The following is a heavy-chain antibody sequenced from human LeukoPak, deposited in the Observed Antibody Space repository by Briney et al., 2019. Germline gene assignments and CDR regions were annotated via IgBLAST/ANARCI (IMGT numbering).Heavy chain of an antibody. V-gene: IGHV1-69*05. D-gene: IGHD3-22*01. CDR3: ARVGYDSRGYYVPEGTNFDY. J-gene: IGHJ4*02. Sequence: SVKVSFKPSGGTFSSYAISWVRQAPGQGLEWMGGIIPIFGTANYAQKFQGRVTITTDESTSTAYMELSSLRSEDTAVYYCARVGYDSRGYYVPEGTNFDYWGQGTLVTVSS. CDR2: IIPIFGTA. CDR1: GGTFSSYA.